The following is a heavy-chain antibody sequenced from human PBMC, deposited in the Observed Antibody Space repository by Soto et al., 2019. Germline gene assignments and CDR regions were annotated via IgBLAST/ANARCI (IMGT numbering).Heavy chain of an antibody. CDR1: GYSSSNYY. CDR3: ANVTTIWSN. V-gene: IGHV1-46*01. D-gene: IGHD2-21*02. CDR2: VNPNGEST. J-gene: IGHJ4*02. Sequence: QVQVVQSGAEVKEPGASVKVSCKASGYSSSNYYTHWVRQAPGQGLEWMGIVNPNGESTNYAQRFQGRVALTRDTSTNTDYMELSRLTSDDTAIYFCANVTTIWSNWGQGTLVTVSS.